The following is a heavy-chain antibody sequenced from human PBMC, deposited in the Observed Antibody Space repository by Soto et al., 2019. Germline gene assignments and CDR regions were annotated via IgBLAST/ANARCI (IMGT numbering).Heavy chain of an antibody. CDR1: GYTLTELS. CDR2: FDPEDGET. Sequence: ASVKVSCKVSGYTLTELSMHWVRQAPGKGLEWMGGFDPEDGETIYAQKFQGRVTMTEDTSTDTAYMELSSLRSEDTAVYYCATWGYQLLAFDYWGQGTLVTVSS. D-gene: IGHD2-2*01. CDR3: ATWGYQLLAFDY. J-gene: IGHJ4*02. V-gene: IGHV1-24*01.